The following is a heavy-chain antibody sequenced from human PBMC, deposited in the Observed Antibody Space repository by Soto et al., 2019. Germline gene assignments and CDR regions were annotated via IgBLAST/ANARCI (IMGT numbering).Heavy chain of an antibody. J-gene: IGHJ4*02. D-gene: IGHD2-15*01. CDR2: IHWNDDN. Sequence: QITLEETGPTLVKPTQTLTLTCTFSGFSLTTGRVGVRWIRQRQGKALEWLAVIHWNDDNHYSPSLKSRLTSTKDTSKNQVVLTLTNTAPVDTATYYCTHRLVGSGQGYWGQGTLVTVSS. V-gene: IGHV2-5*01. CDR3: THRLVGSGQGY. CDR1: GFSLTTGRVG.